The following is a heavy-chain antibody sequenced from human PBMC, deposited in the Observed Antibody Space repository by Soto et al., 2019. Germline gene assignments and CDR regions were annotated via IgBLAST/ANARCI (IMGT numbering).Heavy chain of an antibody. Sequence: QVHLVQSGAEVKKPGASVKVSCKGSGYAFTTYGITWVRQAPGQGLEWMGWISAHNGNTNYAQRLQGRVTVTRDTSTSTADMELRSLRSDATAVYYCARGRYGDYWGQGALVTVSP. J-gene: IGHJ4*02. V-gene: IGHV1-18*01. CDR1: GYAFTTYG. CDR2: ISAHNGNT. D-gene: IGHD1-1*01. CDR3: ARGRYGDY.